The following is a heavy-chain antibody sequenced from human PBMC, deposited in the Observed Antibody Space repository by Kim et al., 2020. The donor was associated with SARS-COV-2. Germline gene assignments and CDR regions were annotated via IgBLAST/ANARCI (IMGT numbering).Heavy chain of an antibody. CDR1: GGSFSGYY. D-gene: IGHD3-16*01. CDR2: INHSGNT. Sequence: SETLSLTCAVYGGSFSGYYCSWFRQPPGKGLEWIGEINHSGNTNYNPSLKSRVTMSVDTSKNQFSLKLSSVTAADTAVYYCARGLGRRGLPPSNYWGQGTLVTVSP. CDR3: ARGLGRRGLPPSNY. J-gene: IGHJ4*02. V-gene: IGHV4-34*01.